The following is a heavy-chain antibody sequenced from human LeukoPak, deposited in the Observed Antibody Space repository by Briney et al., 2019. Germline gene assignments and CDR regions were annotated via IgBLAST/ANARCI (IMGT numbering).Heavy chain of an antibody. V-gene: IGHV3-23*01. CDR1: GFTFSSYA. CDR2: ISNSGGNT. J-gene: IGHJ6*02. CDR3: ARSYGMDV. Sequence: QPGGSLRLSCAASGFTFSSYAMNWVRRAPGKGLEWVSAISNSGGNTYYADSVKGRFTISRDNSKNTLYLQMNSLRAEDTAVYYCARSYGMDVWGQGTTVTVSS.